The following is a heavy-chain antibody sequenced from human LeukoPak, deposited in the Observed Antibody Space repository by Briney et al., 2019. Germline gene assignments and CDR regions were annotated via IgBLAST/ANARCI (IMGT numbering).Heavy chain of an antibody. CDR2: IIPLFDTA. Sequence: VKVSCKASGGTFSNYAISWVRQAPGQGLEWMGGIIPLFDTADYAQKFQGRLTITADESTSTAYMELSSLRAEDTAVYYCARDLVGSHTGYSSGAWDYWGQGTLVTVSS. D-gene: IGHD3-9*01. CDR1: GGTFSNYA. V-gene: IGHV1-69*01. J-gene: IGHJ4*02. CDR3: ARDLVGSHTGYSSGAWDY.